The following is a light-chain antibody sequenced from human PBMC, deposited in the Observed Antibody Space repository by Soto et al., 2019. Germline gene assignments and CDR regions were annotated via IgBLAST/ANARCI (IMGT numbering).Light chain of an antibody. J-gene: IGLJ1*01. CDR1: SSDVGSYNL. Sequence: QSVLTQPASVSGSPGQSITISCTGTSSDVGSYNLVSWYQQHPGKAPKLIIYEDSKRPSGVSNRFSGSKSGNTASLTISGLQAEDEDDYYCCSYAGSSTYVFGTGTKVTVL. CDR2: EDS. V-gene: IGLV2-23*01. CDR3: CSYAGSSTYV.